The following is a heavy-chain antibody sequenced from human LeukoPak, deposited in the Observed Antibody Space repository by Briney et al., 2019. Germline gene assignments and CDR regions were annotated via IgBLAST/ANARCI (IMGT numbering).Heavy chain of an antibody. CDR2: ISYDGSNK. CDR3: AKDVRRLMVYANDAFDI. Sequence: GGSLRLSCAASGFTFSSYGMHWVRQAPGKGLEWVAVISYDGSNKYYADSVKGRFTISRDNSKNTLYLQMNSLRAEDTAVYYCAKDVRRLMVYANDAFDIWGQGTMVTVSS. D-gene: IGHD2-8*01. J-gene: IGHJ3*02. CDR1: GFTFSSYG. V-gene: IGHV3-30*18.